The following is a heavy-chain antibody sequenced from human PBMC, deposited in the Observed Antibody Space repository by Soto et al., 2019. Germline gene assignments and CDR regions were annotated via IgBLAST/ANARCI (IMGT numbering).Heavy chain of an antibody. Sequence: SETLSLTCTVSGGSISSYYWSWIRQPPGKGLEWIGYIYYSGSTNYNPSLKSRVTISVDTSKNQFSLKLSSVTAADTAVYHCARGYHWNDADYWGQGTLVTVSS. J-gene: IGHJ4*02. CDR3: ARGYHWNDADY. V-gene: IGHV4-59*01. CDR1: GGSISSYY. CDR2: IYYSGST. D-gene: IGHD1-20*01.